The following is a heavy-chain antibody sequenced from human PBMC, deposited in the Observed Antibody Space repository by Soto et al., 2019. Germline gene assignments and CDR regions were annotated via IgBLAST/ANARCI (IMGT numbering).Heavy chain of an antibody. Sequence: PSETLSLTCTVSGGSISSYYWSWIRQPPGKGLEWIGYIYYSGSTNYNPSLKSRVTISVDTSKNQFSLKLSSVTAADTAVYYCARDRGGGYCSGGSCYSGEYFQHWGQGTLVTVSS. CDR2: IYYSGST. J-gene: IGHJ1*01. V-gene: IGHV4-59*01. D-gene: IGHD2-15*01. CDR1: GGSISSYY. CDR3: ARDRGGGYCSGGSCYSGEYFQH.